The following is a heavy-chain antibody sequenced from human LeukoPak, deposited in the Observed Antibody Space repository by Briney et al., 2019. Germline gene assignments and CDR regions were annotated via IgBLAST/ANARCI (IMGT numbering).Heavy chain of an antibody. Sequence: SETLSLTCAVSGGSISSSNWWSWVRQPPGKGLEWIGEIYHSGSTNYNPSLKSRVTISVDRSKNQFSLKLSSVTAADTAVYYCARSGGGYDQLIDYWGQGTLVTVSS. D-gene: IGHD5-12*01. CDR1: GGSISSSNW. CDR2: IYHSGST. CDR3: ARSGGGYDQLIDY. V-gene: IGHV4-4*02. J-gene: IGHJ4*02.